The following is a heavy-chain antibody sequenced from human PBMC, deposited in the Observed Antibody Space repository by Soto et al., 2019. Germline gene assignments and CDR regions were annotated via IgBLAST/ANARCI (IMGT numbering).Heavy chain of an antibody. CDR1: GGSINNHY. CDR3: ARSGGSLDY. D-gene: IGHD2-15*01. CDR2: IYYSGST. V-gene: IGHV4-59*11. J-gene: IGHJ4*02. Sequence: PSETLSLTCTVSGGSINNHYWSWIRQPTGKGLEWIGYIYYSGSTNYNPSLKSRVTISVATSKNQFSLKLNSVTAADTAVYYCARSGGSLDYWGQGTLVTVSS.